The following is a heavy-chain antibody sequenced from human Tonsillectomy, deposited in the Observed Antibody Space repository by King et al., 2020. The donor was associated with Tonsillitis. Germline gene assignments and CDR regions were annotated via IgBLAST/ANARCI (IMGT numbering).Heavy chain of an antibody. J-gene: IGHJ6*02. Sequence: VQLVESGGGVVQPGRSLRLSCAASGFTFSSYGMHWVRQAPGKGLEWVAVISYDGSNKYYADSVKGRFTISRDNSKNTLYLPMNSLRAEDTAVYYCATSPDSSSWYDPDDYYGMDVWGQGTTVTVSS. CDR2: ISYDGSNK. CDR1: GFTFSSYG. V-gene: IGHV3-30*03. CDR3: ATSPDSSSWYDPDDYYGMDV. D-gene: IGHD6-13*01.